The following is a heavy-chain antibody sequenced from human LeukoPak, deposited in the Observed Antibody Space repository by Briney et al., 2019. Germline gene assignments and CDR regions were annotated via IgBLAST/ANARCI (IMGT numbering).Heavy chain of an antibody. Sequence: GGSLRLSCAASGFTFSSYWMSWVRQAPGKGLEWVANIKKDGSEKYYVDSVKGRFTISRDNAKNSLYLQMNSLRAEDTAVYYCARKGRTSYYYYMDVWGKGTTVTISS. D-gene: IGHD2-2*01. V-gene: IGHV3-7*01. CDR3: ARKGRTSYYYYMDV. CDR2: IKKDGSEK. CDR1: GFTFSSYW. J-gene: IGHJ6*03.